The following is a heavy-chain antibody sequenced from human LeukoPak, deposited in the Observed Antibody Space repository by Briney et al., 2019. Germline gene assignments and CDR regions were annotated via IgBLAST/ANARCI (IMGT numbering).Heavy chain of an antibody. CDR1: GFTFSSYG. D-gene: IGHD5-12*01. V-gene: IGHV3-33*08. J-gene: IGHJ3*02. Sequence: GGSLRHSCAASGFTFSSYGMHWVRQAPGRGLEWVAVIWYGGSNKYYADSVKGRFTISRDNSKNTLYLQMNSLRAEDTAVYYCARGLIVATMGTDAFDIWGQGTMVTVSS. CDR3: ARGLIVATMGTDAFDI. CDR2: IWYGGSNK.